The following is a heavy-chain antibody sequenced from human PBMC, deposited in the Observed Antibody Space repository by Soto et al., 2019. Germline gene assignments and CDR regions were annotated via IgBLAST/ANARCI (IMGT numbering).Heavy chain of an antibody. CDR1: GGTFSSYA. D-gene: IGHD6-13*01. Sequence: SVKVSCKASGGTFSSYAISWVRQAPGQGLEWMGGTIPIFGTANYAQKFQGRVTITADESTSTAYMELSSLRSEDTAVYYCARGHTSAMGYYDFYGMDVWGQGTTVTVSS. CDR2: TIPIFGTA. CDR3: ARGHTSAMGYYDFYGMDV. V-gene: IGHV1-69*13. J-gene: IGHJ6*02.